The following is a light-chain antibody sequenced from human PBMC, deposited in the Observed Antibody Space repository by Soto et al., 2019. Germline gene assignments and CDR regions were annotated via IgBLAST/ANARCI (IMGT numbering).Light chain of an antibody. CDR2: HAS. CDR1: QSISIW. V-gene: IGKV1-5*01. J-gene: IGKJ4*01. CDR3: QQYNSYPLT. Sequence: DIQLTQSPSTLSASVGDRVTITCRASQSISIWLAWYQQKPGKAPNLLIYHASSLQSGVPSRFSGSGSGTDFTLTISSLQPDDFATYYCQQYNSYPLTFGGGTKVDIK.